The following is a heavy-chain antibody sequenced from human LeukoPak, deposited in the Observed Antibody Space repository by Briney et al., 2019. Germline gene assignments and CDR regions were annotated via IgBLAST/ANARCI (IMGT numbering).Heavy chain of an antibody. Sequence: SETLSLTCTVSGGSISGGGYYWSWIRQHPGKGLEWIGYIYYSGSTYYNPSLKSRVTISVDTSKNQFSLKLSSVTAADTAVYYCARSAPGVVIKFFDYWGQGTLVTVSS. J-gene: IGHJ4*02. CDR3: ARSAPGVVIKFFDY. CDR1: GGSISGGGYY. CDR2: IYYSGST. V-gene: IGHV4-31*03. D-gene: IGHD3-3*01.